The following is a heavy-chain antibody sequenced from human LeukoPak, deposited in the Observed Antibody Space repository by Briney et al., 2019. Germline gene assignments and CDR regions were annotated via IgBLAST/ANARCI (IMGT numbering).Heavy chain of an antibody. J-gene: IGHJ4*02. V-gene: IGHV4-59*08. D-gene: IGHD6-13*01. CDR2: IYYSGST. CDR3: ARHVGSSSWQNFDY. CDR1: GGSISSYY. Sequence: SGTLSLTCTVSGGSISSYYWSWIRQPPGKGLEWIGNIYYSGSTNYNPSLKSRVTISVDTSKNQFSLKLSSVTAADTAVYYCARHVGSSSWQNFDYWGQGTLVTVSS.